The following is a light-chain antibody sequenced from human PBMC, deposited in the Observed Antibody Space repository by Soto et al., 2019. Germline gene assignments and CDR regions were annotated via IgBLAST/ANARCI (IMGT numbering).Light chain of an antibody. CDR2: DAS. CDR3: QQRSNWPWT. V-gene: IGKV3D-20*02. CDR1: QSVSSSY. Sequence: PGERVTLSCRASQSVSSSYLTWYQQKPGQAPRLLISDASNRATGIPGRFSGSGSGTDFSLTISSLEPEDFAVYYCQQRSNWPWTFGQGTKVEIK. J-gene: IGKJ1*01.